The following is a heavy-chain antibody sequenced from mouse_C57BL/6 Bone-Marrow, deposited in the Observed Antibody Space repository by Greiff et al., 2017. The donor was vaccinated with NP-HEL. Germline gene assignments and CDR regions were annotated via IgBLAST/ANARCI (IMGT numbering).Heavy chain of an antibody. CDR2: ISSGGSYT. CDR3: ARHELLLHWYFDV. Sequence: DVKLVESGGDLVKPGGSLKLSCAASGFTFSSYGMSWVRQTPDKRLEWVATISSGGSYTYYPDSVKGRFTISRDNAKNTLYLQMSSLKSEDTAMYYCARHELLLHWYFDVWGTGTTVTVSS. J-gene: IGHJ1*03. D-gene: IGHD1-1*01. CDR1: GFTFSSYG. V-gene: IGHV5-6*02.